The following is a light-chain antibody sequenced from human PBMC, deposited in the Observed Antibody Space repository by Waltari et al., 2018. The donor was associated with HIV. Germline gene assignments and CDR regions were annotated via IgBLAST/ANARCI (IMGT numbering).Light chain of an antibody. J-gene: IGLJ2*01. CDR3: AAWTDSLSGVV. Sequence: QSVLTQPPSASGTPGQRVTISCSGSRSNIGSYYVYWYQQLPGTAPKLLIYSNNQRPSGVPDRFSGSKSGTSASLAISGLRSEDEADYYCAAWTDSLSGVVFGGGTKLSVL. CDR2: SNN. CDR1: RSNIGSYY. V-gene: IGLV1-47*01.